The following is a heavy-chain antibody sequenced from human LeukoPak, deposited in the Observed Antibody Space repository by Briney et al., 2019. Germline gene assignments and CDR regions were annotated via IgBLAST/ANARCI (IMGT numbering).Heavy chain of an antibody. V-gene: IGHV3-23*01. CDR3: ATDSSGWPVGCFDY. D-gene: IGHD6-19*01. CDR2: ISGSGGST. J-gene: IGHJ4*02. CDR1: GFTFSSYA. Sequence: GGSLRLSCAASGFTFSSYAMSWVRQAPGKGLEWVSAISGSGGSTYYADSVKGRFTISRDNSKNTLYLQMNSLRAEDTAVYYCATDSSGWPVGCFDYWGQGTLVTVSS.